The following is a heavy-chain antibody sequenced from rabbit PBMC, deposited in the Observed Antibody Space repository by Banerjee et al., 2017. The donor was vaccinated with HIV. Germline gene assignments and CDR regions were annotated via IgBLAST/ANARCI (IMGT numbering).Heavy chain of an antibody. V-gene: IGHV1S45*01. J-gene: IGHJ4*01. CDR1: GFDLSSYYH. CDR2: IYAGSSGST. Sequence: QEQLVESGGGLVQPEGSLTLTCKASGFDLSSYYHMCWVRQAPGKGLGWIACIYAGSSGSTYYASWAKGRITISKTSSTTVTLQMTSLTAADTATYFCARGLTLWGQGTLVTVS. D-gene: IGHD1-1*01. CDR3: ARGLTL.